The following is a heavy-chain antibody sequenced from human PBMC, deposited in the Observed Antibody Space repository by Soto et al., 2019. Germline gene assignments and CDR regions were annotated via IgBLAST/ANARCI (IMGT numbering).Heavy chain of an antibody. Sequence: KAGGSLRLSCAASGFTFTRYSMNWVRQAPGKGLEWVSSISSTTNYIYYGDSMKGRFTISRDNAKNSLYLEMNSLRAEDTAVYYCARESEDLTSNFDYWGQGTLVIVSS. J-gene: IGHJ4*02. CDR2: ISSTTNYI. V-gene: IGHV3-21*06. CDR1: GFTFTRYS. CDR3: ARESEDLTSNFDY.